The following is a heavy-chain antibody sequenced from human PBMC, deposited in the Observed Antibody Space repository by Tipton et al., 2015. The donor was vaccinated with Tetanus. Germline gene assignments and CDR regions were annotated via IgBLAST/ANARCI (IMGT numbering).Heavy chain of an antibody. CDR3: ARTGGSDSSGYYY. CDR2: IIPIFGTA. V-gene: IGHV1-69*13. CDR1: GYTFTSYD. J-gene: IGHJ4*02. Sequence: QSGPEVKKPGASVKVSCKASGYTFTSYDINWVRQAPGQGLEWMGGIIPIFGTANYAQKFQGRVTITADESTSTAYMELSSLRSEDTAVYYCARTGGSDSSGYYYWGQGTLVTVSS. D-gene: IGHD3-22*01.